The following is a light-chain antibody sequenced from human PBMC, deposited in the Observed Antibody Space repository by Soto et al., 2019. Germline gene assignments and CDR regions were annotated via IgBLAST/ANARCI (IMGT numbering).Light chain of an antibody. CDR1: SSDVGGYNY. CDR2: DDS. Sequence: QSALTHPASVSGSPGQSSTISCTGTSSDVGGYNYVSWYQHHPGKAPKLMIYDDSNRPSGVSNRFSGSNSGNTASLTISGLQPEDEADYYCSSYTTSNTRQIVFGTGTKVTVL. J-gene: IGLJ1*01. CDR3: SSYTTSNTRQIV. V-gene: IGLV2-14*03.